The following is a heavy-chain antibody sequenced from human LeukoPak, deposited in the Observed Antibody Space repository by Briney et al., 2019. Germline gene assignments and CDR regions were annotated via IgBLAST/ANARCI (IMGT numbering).Heavy chain of an antibody. Sequence: GASVTVSCKASGYTFTGSYMHWVRQAPGQGLEWMGWINPNTGGTNYAQQFQGRVTMTRDTSISTAYMELSRLKSDDTAVYYCARQRVAAAGPNWFDPWGQGTLVTVSS. CDR3: ARQRVAAAGPNWFDP. V-gene: IGHV1-2*02. D-gene: IGHD6-13*01. CDR2: INPNTGGT. CDR1: GYTFTGSY. J-gene: IGHJ5*02.